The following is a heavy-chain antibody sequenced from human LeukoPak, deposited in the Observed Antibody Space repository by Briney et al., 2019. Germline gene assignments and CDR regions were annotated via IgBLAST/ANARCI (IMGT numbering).Heavy chain of an antibody. CDR2: IYSGGNT. V-gene: IGHV3-53*01. CDR1: GFTVSVNY. D-gene: IGHD3/OR15-3a*01. J-gene: IGHJ4*02. CDR3: ARGAPGIFGL. Sequence: GGSLRLSCAASGFTVSVNYMGWVRQAPGKGLEWVSVIYSGGNTYYADSVKGRFTISRDNSKNTLFLQMNSLRAEDTAVYYCARGAPGIFGLWGQGTLVTVSS.